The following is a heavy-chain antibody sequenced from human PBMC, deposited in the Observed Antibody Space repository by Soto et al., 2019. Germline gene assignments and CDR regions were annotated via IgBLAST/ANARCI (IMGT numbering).Heavy chain of an antibody. D-gene: IGHD2-2*01. J-gene: IGHJ6*02. Sequence: QVQLVQSGAEVKKPGASVKVSCKASGYTFTSYDINWVRQATGQGLEWMGWMNPNSGNTGYAQKFQDRVTMTRNTSXTTAYMELSSLRSEDTAVYYCARAGYDVYYYYGMDVWGQGTTVTVSS. CDR2: MNPNSGNT. V-gene: IGHV1-8*01. CDR3: ARAGYDVYYYYGMDV. CDR1: GYTFTSYD.